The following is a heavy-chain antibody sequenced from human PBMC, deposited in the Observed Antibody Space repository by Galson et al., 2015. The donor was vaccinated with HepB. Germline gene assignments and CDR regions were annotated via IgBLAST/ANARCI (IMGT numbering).Heavy chain of an antibody. CDR3: ARGDIVGATLHYYYYYGMDV. CDR2: IYYSGST. CDR1: GGSISSYY. V-gene: IGHV4-59*01. Sequence: ETLSLTCTVSGGSISSYYWSWIRQPPGKGLEWIGYIYYSGSTNYNPSLKSRVTISVDTSKNQFSLKLSSVTAADTAVYYCARGDIVGATLHYYYYYGMDVWGQGTTVTVSS. J-gene: IGHJ6*02. D-gene: IGHD1-26*01.